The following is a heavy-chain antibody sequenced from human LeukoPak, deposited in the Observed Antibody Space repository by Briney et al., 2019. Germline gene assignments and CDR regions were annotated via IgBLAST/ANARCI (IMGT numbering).Heavy chain of an antibody. D-gene: IGHD6-13*01. CDR2: IYYSGST. CDR3: AFSSSWHKEIDY. CDR1: GGSISSGGYY. Sequence: PSETLSLTCTVSGGSISSGGYYWSWIRQHPGKGLEWIGYIYYSGSTYYNPSLKSRVTISGDTSKNQFSLKLSSVTAADTAVYYCAFSSSWHKEIDYWGQGTLVTVSS. J-gene: IGHJ4*02. V-gene: IGHV4-31*03.